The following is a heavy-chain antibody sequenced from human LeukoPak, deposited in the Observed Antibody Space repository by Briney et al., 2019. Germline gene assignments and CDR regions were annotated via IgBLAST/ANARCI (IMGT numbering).Heavy chain of an antibody. CDR1: GFTFSSYW. D-gene: IGHD4-23*01. CDR3: ARGLTTVVANWFDP. J-gene: IGHJ5*02. CDR2: INSDGSGT. Sequence: GGSLRLSCAASGFTFSSYWMHWVRQAPEKGLVWVSRINSDGSGTNYADSVKGRFTISRDNAKNTLYLQMNSLRAEDTAVYYCARGLTTVVANWFDPWGQGILASVSS. V-gene: IGHV3-74*01.